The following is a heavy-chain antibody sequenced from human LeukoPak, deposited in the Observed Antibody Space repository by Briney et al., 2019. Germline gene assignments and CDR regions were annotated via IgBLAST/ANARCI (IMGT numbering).Heavy chain of an antibody. Sequence: GGSLRLSCAASGFTFSSYRMNWVRQAPGKGLEWVSSISGSTNYIYYADSLKGRFTISRDNAENSLYLQMNSLRAEDTAVYYCARDQSGNWGLTWDFDYWGQGTLVTVSS. CDR1: GFTFSSYR. D-gene: IGHD7-27*01. J-gene: IGHJ4*02. CDR3: ARDQSGNWGLTWDFDY. CDR2: ISGSTNYI. V-gene: IGHV3-21*01.